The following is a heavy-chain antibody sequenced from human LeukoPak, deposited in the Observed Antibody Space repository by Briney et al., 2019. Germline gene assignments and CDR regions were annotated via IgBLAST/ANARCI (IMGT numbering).Heavy chain of an antibody. V-gene: IGHV3-30-3*01. J-gene: IGHJ4*02. D-gene: IGHD6-13*01. Sequence: GGSLRLSCAASGFTYSSYAMHWVRQAPGKGLDWVAVISYDGNTKYYADSVKGRFTISRDSFKNTLSLQMNSLRAEDTAVYYCARTPGDSSSWYSDYWGQGTLVIVSS. CDR2: ISYDGNTK. CDR1: GFTYSSYA. CDR3: ARTPGDSSSWYSDY.